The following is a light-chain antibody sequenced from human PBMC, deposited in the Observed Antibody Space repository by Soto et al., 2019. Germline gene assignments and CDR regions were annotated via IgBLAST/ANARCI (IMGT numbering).Light chain of an antibody. V-gene: IGKV3D-20*02. CDR2: GAS. CDR3: QQRTNWHLT. J-gene: IGKJ4*01. Sequence: EIVLTQSPGTLSLSPGERATLSCRASQSVSSSYLAWYQQKPGQAPRLPIYGASSRATGIPDRFSGSGSGTDFTLTISRLEPEDFAIYYCQQRTNWHLTFGGGTKVDIK. CDR1: QSVSSSY.